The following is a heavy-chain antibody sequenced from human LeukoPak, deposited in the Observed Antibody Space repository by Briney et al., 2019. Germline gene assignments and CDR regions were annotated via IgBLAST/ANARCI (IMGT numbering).Heavy chain of an antibody. J-gene: IGHJ4*02. V-gene: IGHV1-18*01. Sequence: ASVKVSCKASGYTFTSYGISWVRQAPGQGLEWMGWISAYNGNTNYAQKLQGRVTMTTDTSTSTAYMELRSLRSDDPAVYYCARDRKTRGYYGSGSPFYFDYWGQGTLVTVSS. D-gene: IGHD3-10*01. CDR1: GYTFTSYG. CDR2: ISAYNGNT. CDR3: ARDRKTRGYYGSGSPFYFDY.